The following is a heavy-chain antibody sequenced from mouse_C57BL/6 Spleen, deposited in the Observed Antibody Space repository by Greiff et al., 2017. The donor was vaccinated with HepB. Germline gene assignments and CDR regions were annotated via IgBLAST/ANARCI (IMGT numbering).Heavy chain of an antibody. CDR2: FHPYNDDT. J-gene: IGHJ4*01. CDR3: ARGDYYGSRDYYAMDY. V-gene: IGHV1-47*01. D-gene: IGHD1-1*01. Sequence: HVQLQQSGAELVKPGASVKMSCKASGYTFTTYPIEWMKQNHGKSLEWIGNFHPYNDDTKYNEKFKGKATLTVEKSSSTVYLELSRLTSDDSAVYYCARGDYYGSRDYYAMDYWGQGTSVTVSS. CDR1: GYTFTTYP.